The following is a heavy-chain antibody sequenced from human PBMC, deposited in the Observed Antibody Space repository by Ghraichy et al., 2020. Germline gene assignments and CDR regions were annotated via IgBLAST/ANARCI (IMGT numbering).Heavy chain of an antibody. J-gene: IGHJ2*01. D-gene: IGHD1-14*01. CDR1: GFTFSDYY. V-gene: IGHV3-11*01. CDR2: ISSSGSTI. CDR3: ARIVSGTTHLSAWYFDL. Sequence: GSLRLSCAASGFTFSDYYMSWIRQAPGKGLEWVSYISSSGSTIYYADSVKGRFTISRDNAKNSLYLQMNSLRAEDTAVYYCARIVSGTTHLSAWYFDLWGRGTLVTVSS.